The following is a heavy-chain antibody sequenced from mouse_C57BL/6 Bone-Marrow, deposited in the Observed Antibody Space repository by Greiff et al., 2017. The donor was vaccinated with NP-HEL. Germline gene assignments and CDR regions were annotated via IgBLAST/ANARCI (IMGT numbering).Heavy chain of an antibody. CDR3: ASPLYYYGSSYDWYFDV. D-gene: IGHD1-1*01. Sequence: ESGPGLVKPSQSLSLTCSVTGYSITSGYYWNWIRQFPGNKLEWMGYISYDGSNNYNPSLKNRISITRDTSKNQFFLKLNSVTTEDTATYYCASPLYYYGSSYDWYFDVWGTGTTVTVSS. J-gene: IGHJ1*03. CDR2: ISYDGSN. V-gene: IGHV3-6*01. CDR1: GYSITSGYY.